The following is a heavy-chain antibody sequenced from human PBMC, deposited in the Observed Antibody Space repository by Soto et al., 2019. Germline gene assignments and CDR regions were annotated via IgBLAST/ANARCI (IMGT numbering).Heavy chain of an antibody. CDR2: IIPIFGTA. CDR3: AREVPLNSGSYLGPFDY. V-gene: IGHV1-69*13. J-gene: IGHJ4*02. D-gene: IGHD1-26*01. CDR1: GGTFSSYA. Sequence: SVKVSCKASGGTFSSYAISWVRQAPGQGLEWMGGIIPIFGTANYAQKFQGRVTITADEPTSTAYMELSSLRSEDTAVYYCAREVPLNSGSYLGPFDYWGQGTLVTVSS.